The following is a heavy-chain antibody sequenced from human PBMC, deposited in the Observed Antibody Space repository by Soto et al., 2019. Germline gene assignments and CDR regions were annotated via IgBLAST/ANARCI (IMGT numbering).Heavy chain of an antibody. CDR3: ARSPGRGGTYYDSSGTFDY. Sequence: TSETLSLTCTVSGGSISSYYWSWIRQPPGKGLEWIGYIYYSGSTNYNPSLKSRVTISVDTSKNQFSLKLSSVTAADTAVYYCARSPGRGGTYYDSSGTFDYWGQGTLVTVSS. CDR2: IYYSGST. J-gene: IGHJ4*02. V-gene: IGHV4-59*01. D-gene: IGHD3-22*01. CDR1: GGSISSYY.